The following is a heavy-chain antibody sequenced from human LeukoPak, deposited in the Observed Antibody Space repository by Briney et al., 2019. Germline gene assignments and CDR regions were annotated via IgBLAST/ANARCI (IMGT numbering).Heavy chain of an antibody. J-gene: IGHJ4*02. CDR2: FDPEDGET. D-gene: IGHD6-19*01. Sequence: ASVKVSCKASGYTFTSYYMHWVRQAPGQGLEWMGGFDPEDGETIYAQKFRGRVTMTEDTSTDTAYMELSSLRSEDTAVYYCATIGVAGTRDFDYWGQGTLVTVSS. CDR1: GYTFTSYY. CDR3: ATIGVAGTRDFDY. V-gene: IGHV1-24*01.